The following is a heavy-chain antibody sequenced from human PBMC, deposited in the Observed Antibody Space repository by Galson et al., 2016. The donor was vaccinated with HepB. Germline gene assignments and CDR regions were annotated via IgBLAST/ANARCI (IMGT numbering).Heavy chain of an antibody. CDR2: LSPSSDYI. CDR1: GFAFRGYS. D-gene: IGHD3-16*01. J-gene: IGHJ6*02. CDR3: AKNSGLGRDYSMDD. Sequence: SLRLSCAASGFAFRGYSMNWVRQAPGKGLEWVASLSPSSDYIYHADSVKGRFTISRDNAKNSLYLQMNSLRADDTAVYYCAKNSGLGRDYSMDDWGQGITVTVSS. V-gene: IGHV3-21*01.